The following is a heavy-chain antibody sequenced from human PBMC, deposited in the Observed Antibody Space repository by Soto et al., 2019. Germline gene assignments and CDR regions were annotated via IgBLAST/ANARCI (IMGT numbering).Heavy chain of an antibody. CDR3: AKDRRAGGNYGFYSDF. V-gene: IGHV3-23*01. J-gene: IGHJ4*02. Sequence: LRLSCAASGFTFSSYGMTWVRQAPGKGLEWVSFSSATGAGTYYADSVKGRFTISRDNSKNTLYLQMTSLRADDTAVYYCAKDRRAGGNYGFYSDFWGQGALVTVS. CDR1: GFTFSSYG. CDR2: SSATGAGT. D-gene: IGHD1-7*01.